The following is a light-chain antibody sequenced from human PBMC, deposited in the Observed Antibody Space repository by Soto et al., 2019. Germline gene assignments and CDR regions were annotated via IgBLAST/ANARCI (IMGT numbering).Light chain of an antibody. J-gene: IGLJ1*01. CDR1: SSEVGSYNL. CDR3: CSYAGSSTYV. CDR2: EVS. Sequence: QSALTHPASVSGSPGQSITISCTGTSSEVGSYNLVSWYQQHPGKAPKLMIYEVSKRPSGVSNRFSGSKSGNPASLTISGLQAEDEADYYCCSYAGSSTYVFGTGTKVTVL. V-gene: IGLV2-23*02.